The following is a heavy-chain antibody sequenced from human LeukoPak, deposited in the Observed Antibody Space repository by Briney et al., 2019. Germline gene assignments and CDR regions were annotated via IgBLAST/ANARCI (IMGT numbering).Heavy chain of an antibody. V-gene: IGHV4-4*02. J-gene: IGHJ4*02. CDR3: AGLVGRYSSGLYYYYFDY. CDR2: MYLSGTT. CDR1: GDSINSLDL. D-gene: IGHD3-22*01. Sequence: PSETLSLTCTVSGDSINSLDLWSWVRQPPGKGLEWIGEMYLSGTTHSNPSVKSRVTISIDKSKDQFFLNLSSVTAADTAVYYCAGLVGRYSSGLYYYYFDYWGQGTLVTVSS.